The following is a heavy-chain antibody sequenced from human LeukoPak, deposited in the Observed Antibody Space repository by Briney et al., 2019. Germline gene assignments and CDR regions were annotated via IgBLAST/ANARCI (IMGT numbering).Heavy chain of an antibody. D-gene: IGHD3-3*01. V-gene: IGHV4-4*09. CDR3: ARRPERVHYDFWSGRNYYYYYMDV. J-gene: IGHJ6*03. CDR2: IYTSGST. CDR1: GGSISSYY. Sequence: SETLSLTCTVSGGSISSYYWSWIRQPPGKGLEWIGYIYTSGSTNYNPSLKSRVTISVDTSKNQFSLKLSSVTAADTAVYYCARRPERVHYDFWSGRNYYYYYMDVWGKGTTVTVSS.